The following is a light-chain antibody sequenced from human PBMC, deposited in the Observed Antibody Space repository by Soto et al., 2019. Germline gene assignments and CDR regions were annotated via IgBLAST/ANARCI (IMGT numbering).Light chain of an antibody. CDR2: WAS. CDR1: QSVLFSSNNKNY. CDR3: QQYYNTMYT. V-gene: IGKV4-1*01. J-gene: IGKJ2*01. Sequence: DIVMTQSPDSLAVSLGERATIKCKSSQSVLFSSNNKNYLAWYQQKPGQPPKQLIYWASTRKSGVPDRFSGSGPGTDFTLTISSLQAEDVAVYYCQQYYNTMYTFGQGTKLEIK.